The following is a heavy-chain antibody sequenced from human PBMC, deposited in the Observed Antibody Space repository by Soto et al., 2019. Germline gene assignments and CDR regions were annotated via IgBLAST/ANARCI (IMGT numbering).Heavy chain of an antibody. Sequence: GGSLRLSCAASGFTVRSNYMTWFRRAPGKGCAWVLVIYRHGKIYYAVSVKGRFTISRDNAKNSLYLQMSSLRAEDTAVYYCARDRGGGSIFGGHYGMDVWGQGTTVTVSS. CDR2: IYRHGKI. J-gene: IGHJ6*02. D-gene: IGHD3-3*01. CDR1: GFTVRSNY. V-gene: IGHV3-53*01. CDR3: ARDRGGGSIFGGHYGMDV.